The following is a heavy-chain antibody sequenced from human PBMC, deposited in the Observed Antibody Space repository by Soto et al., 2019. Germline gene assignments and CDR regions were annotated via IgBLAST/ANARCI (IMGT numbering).Heavy chain of an antibody. CDR3: ASGERVTSY. D-gene: IGHD5-18*01. J-gene: IGHJ4*02. CDR2: IIPILGIA. Sequence: QVQLVQSGAEVKKPGSSVKVSCKASGGTFSSYTISWVRQAPGQGLEWMGRIIPILGIANYAQKFQGRVTITAEQFTSTAFMEVSNPKSEGTAVYYCASGERVTSYWGQGTLVTVSS. CDR1: GGTFSSYT. V-gene: IGHV1-69*02.